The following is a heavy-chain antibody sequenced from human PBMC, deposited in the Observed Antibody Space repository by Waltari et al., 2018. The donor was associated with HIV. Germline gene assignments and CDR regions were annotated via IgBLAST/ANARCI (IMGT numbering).Heavy chain of an antibody. D-gene: IGHD3-16*01. Sequence: EVQLVESGGGLVQPGGSLRLSCAASGFPFSSYDMPWVRQATGKGLEWVSAIGTAGDTYYPGSVKGRFTISSENAKNSLYLQMNSMRAEDTAVYYCARTLAQGWGLDYWGQGTLVTVSS. CDR3: ARTLAQGWGLDY. V-gene: IGHV3-13*01. J-gene: IGHJ4*02. CDR2: IGTAGDT. CDR1: GFPFSSYD.